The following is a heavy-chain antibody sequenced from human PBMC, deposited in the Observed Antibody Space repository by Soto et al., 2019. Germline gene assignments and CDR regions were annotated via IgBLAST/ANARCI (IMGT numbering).Heavy chain of an antibody. Sequence: GGSLRLSCAASGFTFSSYEMNWVRQAPGKGLEWVSYISSSGSTIYYADSVKGRFTISRDNAKNSLYLQMNSLRAEYTAVYYCAVDYSNSSVDYWGQVTLVTGSS. CDR2: ISSSGSTI. V-gene: IGHV3-48*03. CDR3: AVDYSNSSVDY. D-gene: IGHD6-6*01. CDR1: GFTFSSYE. J-gene: IGHJ4*02.